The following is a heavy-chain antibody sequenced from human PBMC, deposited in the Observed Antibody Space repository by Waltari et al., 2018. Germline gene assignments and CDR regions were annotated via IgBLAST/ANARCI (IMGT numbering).Heavy chain of an antibody. V-gene: IGHV3-21*01. Sequence: EVQLVESGGGLVKPGWSLRLSCAASGFTFSSYSMNWVRQAPGKGLEWVSSISSSSSYIYYADSVKGRFTISRDNAKNSLYLQMNSLRAEDTAVYYCARSFYSSSYLDYWGQGTLVTVSS. CDR3: ARSFYSSSYLDY. CDR1: GFTFSSYS. D-gene: IGHD6-6*01. J-gene: IGHJ4*02. CDR2: ISSSSSYI.